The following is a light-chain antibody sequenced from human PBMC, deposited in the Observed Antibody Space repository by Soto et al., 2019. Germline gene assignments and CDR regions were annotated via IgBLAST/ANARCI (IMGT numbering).Light chain of an antibody. CDR3: QQYGTSPRT. Sequence: EIVLTQSPGPLSLSPGERATLSCRSSQSVRSTHLAWYQLKPGQAPRLFIYGASSRATGIPDRFSGSGSGTDCTLTISRLEPEDVAVYICQQYGTSPRTFGQGTRLEIK. CDR2: GAS. V-gene: IGKV3-20*01. CDR1: QSVRSTH. J-gene: IGKJ5*01.